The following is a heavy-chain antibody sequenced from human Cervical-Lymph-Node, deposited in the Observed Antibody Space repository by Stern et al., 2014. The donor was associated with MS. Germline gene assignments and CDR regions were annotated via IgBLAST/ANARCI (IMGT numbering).Heavy chain of an antibody. Sequence: QVQLQESGPGLVKPSQTLSLTCTVSGFSISSGGYYWTWIRQHPGRGLEWIGYIYYTGNTYYNPSLKGRLTISPDMSKNQFSLHLTSVTAADTAVYYCAGADYGDGGYYFDYWGQGALVTVSA. J-gene: IGHJ4*02. CDR3: AGADYGDGGYYFDY. V-gene: IGHV4-31*03. CDR1: GFSISSGGYY. CDR2: IYYTGNT. D-gene: IGHD4-17*01.